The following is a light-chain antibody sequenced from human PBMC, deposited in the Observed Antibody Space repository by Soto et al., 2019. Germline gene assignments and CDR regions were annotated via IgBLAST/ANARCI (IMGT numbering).Light chain of an antibody. CDR3: QHYNDYSWT. CDR2: GTS. J-gene: IGKJ1*01. CDR1: QSISIW. Sequence: DIHMTQSPSTLSASVGDRATITCRASQSISIWLAWYQQKPGRAPNLLIYGTSSLESGVLSRFSGSGSGTEFTLTISSLQPDDFATYYCQHYNDYSWTFGQGTKVEIK. V-gene: IGKV1-5*03.